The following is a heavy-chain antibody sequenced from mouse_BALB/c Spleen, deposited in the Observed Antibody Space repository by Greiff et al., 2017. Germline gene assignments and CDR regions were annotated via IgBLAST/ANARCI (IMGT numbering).Heavy chain of an antibody. J-gene: IGHJ3*01. CDR2: ISDGGSYT. Sequence: EVKVVESGGGLVKPGGSLKLSCAASGFTFSDYYMSWVRQTPEKRLEWVATISDGGSYTYYPDSVKGRFTISRDNAKNNLYLQMSSLKSEDTAMYYCARDKRYYGNYQFAYWGQGTLVTVSA. D-gene: IGHD2-1*01. CDR1: GFTFSDYY. CDR3: ARDKRYYGNYQFAY. V-gene: IGHV5-4*02.